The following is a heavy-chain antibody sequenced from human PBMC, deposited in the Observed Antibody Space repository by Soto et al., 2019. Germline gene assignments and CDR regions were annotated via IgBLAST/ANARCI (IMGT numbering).Heavy chain of an antibody. CDR3: AKGEAYYDFWSGYPGVDYDY. Sequence: EVQLVESGGGLVQHGRSLRLSCAASGFTFDDYAMHWVRQAPGKGLEWVSGISWNSGSIGYADSVKGRFTISRDNAKNSLYLQMNSLRAEDTALYYCAKGEAYYDFWSGYPGVDYDYWGQGTLVTVSS. V-gene: IGHV3-9*01. CDR1: GFTFDDYA. D-gene: IGHD3-3*01. J-gene: IGHJ4*02. CDR2: ISWNSGSI.